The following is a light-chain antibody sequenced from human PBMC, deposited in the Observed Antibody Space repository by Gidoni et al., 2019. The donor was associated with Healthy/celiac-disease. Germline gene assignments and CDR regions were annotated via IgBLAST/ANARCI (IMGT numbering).Light chain of an antibody. Sequence: DIQMTQSPSSLSASVGDRVTITCRASQSISSYLNWYQQKPGKAPKLLIYAASSLQSGVPSWCCGSGSATDVTLTISSLQPSDFATSYYRQSYNTPPYTFGQGTKLEIK. CDR2: AAS. J-gene: IGKJ2*01. CDR1: QSISSY. CDR3: RQSYNTPPYT. V-gene: IGKV1-39*01.